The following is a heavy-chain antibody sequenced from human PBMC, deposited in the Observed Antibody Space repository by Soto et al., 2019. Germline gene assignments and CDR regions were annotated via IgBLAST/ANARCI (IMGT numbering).Heavy chain of an antibody. J-gene: IGHJ4*02. CDR3: ARFDFWSVYSQDH. CDR2: VTAYNDER. Sequence: QVQLVQSGAEVKKPGASLRVSCKASGYTFTSYGINWARQAPGQGLEWIGWVTAYNDERKFAEKFQDRLSMTTDTATTTAFMELSSLSSDDTAMYYCARFDFWSVYSQDHWGQGTLVTVSS. V-gene: IGHV1-18*04. CDR1: GYTFTSYG. D-gene: IGHD3-3*01.